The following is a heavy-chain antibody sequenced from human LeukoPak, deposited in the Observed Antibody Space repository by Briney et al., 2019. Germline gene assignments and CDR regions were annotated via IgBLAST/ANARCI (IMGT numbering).Heavy chain of an antibody. CDR3: ARVHATGYFSLDLGY. J-gene: IGHJ4*02. CDR1: GYTFTGYF. D-gene: IGHD3-9*01. CDR2: INPNTGGT. Sequence: ASVRVSCKASGYTFTGYFMHWVRQAPGQGLDWMGWINPNTGGTKYAQKFQGRVTMTRDTSTGTAYMELSTVTSDDTAVYFCARVHATGYFSLDLGYWGQGTLVTVSS. V-gene: IGHV1-2*02.